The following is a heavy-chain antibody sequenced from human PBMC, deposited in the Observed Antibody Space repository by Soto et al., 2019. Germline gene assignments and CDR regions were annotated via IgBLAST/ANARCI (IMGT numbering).Heavy chain of an antibody. V-gene: IGHV1-69*06. D-gene: IGHD4-4*01. CDR2: IIPIFGTA. J-gene: IGHJ4*02. Sequence: ASVKVSCKASGGTFSSYAISWVRQAPGQGLEWMGGIIPIFGTANYAQKFQGRVTITADKSTSTAYMELSSLRSEDTAVYYCARAETDYINYRLDYWDQGSPVTVSS. CDR1: GGTFSSYA. CDR3: ARAETDYINYRLDY.